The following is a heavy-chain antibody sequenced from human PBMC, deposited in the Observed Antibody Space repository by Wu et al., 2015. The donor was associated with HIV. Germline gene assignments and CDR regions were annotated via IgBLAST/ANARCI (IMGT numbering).Heavy chain of an antibody. J-gene: IGHJ4*02. Sequence: QVQLVQSGAEVKKPGSSVKVSCKASGGIFSRYAITWVRQAPGQGFEWVGRIIPIFGAAYYAQKFQGRVTITADESTSTAYMELSSLTSEDTALYYCARILPAADKRDSYYFDYWGQGTLVTVSS. CDR2: IIPIFGAA. CDR1: GGIFSRYA. V-gene: IGHV1-69*13. D-gene: IGHD6-13*01. CDR3: ARILPAADKRDSYYFDY.